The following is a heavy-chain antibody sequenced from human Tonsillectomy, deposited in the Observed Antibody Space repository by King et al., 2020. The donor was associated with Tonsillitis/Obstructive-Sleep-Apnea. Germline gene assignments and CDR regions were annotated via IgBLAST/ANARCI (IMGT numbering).Heavy chain of an antibody. V-gene: IGHV3-13*04. CDR3: ARAYITVLQGGPYMDV. J-gene: IGHJ6*03. Sequence: VQLVESGGGLVQPGGSLRLSCAASGFTFSSYDMHWVRQATGKGLEWVSGIGTAGDTYYPGSVKGRFTISRENAKNSLYLQMNSLRAGDTAVYYCARAYITVLQGGPYMDVWGKGTTVTVSS. D-gene: IGHD3-10*01. CDR2: IGTAGDT. CDR1: GFTFSSYD.